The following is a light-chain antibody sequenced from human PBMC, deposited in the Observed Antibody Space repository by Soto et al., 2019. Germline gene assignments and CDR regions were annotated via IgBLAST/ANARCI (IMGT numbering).Light chain of an antibody. CDR1: QSVSSY. CDR3: QQRSNWPPYT. Sequence: EIVLTQSPATLSLSPGERATLSCRASQSVSSYLASYQQKPGQAPRLLIYDASNTATGIPARFSGSGSGTDFTLTIDSLEPGDFAVYYCQQRSNWPPYTFGQGTKLEIK. V-gene: IGKV3-11*01. J-gene: IGKJ2*01. CDR2: DAS.